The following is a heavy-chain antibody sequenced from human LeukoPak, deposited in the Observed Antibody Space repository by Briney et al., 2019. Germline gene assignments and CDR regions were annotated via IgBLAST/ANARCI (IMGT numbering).Heavy chain of an antibody. V-gene: IGHV1-46*01. CDR1: GYTFTSNY. J-gene: IGHJ4*02. D-gene: IGHD1-26*01. CDR3: ARGGRVGATRVTFDY. Sequence: ASVKVSCKAFGYTFTSNYMHWVRQAPGQGPEWMGVISPSGGSTTYAQKFQGRVTLTRDMSTSTDYLELSSLRSEDTAVYYCARGGRVGATRVTFDYWGQGTLVTVSS. CDR2: ISPSGGST.